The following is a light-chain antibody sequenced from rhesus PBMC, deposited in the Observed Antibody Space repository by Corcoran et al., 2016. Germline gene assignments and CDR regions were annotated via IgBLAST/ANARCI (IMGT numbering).Light chain of an antibody. Sequence: DIQMTQSPSALSASVGDRVTISCRASQNIYSNLAWYQQKTGKALKFLIYAASGLQTGIPSRFSGSGSGTDFTLTISSLQPEDSSAYYCQHYYDNPLTFGGGTKVEIK. J-gene: IGKJ4*01. V-gene: IGKV1S12*01. CDR1: QNIYSN. CDR3: QHYYDNPLT. CDR2: AAS.